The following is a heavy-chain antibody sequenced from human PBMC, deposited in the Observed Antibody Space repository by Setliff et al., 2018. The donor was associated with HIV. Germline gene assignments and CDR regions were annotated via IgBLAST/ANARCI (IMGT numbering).Heavy chain of an antibody. V-gene: IGHV1-69*10. CDR3: ARERGDRAMVDHYYYYMDV. D-gene: IGHD5-18*01. CDR1: GGTFSSHV. Sequence: SVKVSCKTFGGTFSSHVIGWVRQAPGQGLEWMGGIAPMVDIPTYAQKFLGRVTISADESTSTAYMELSSLSPEDTAVYYCARERGDRAMVDHYYYYMDVWGKGTTVTVSS. J-gene: IGHJ6*03. CDR2: IAPMVDIP.